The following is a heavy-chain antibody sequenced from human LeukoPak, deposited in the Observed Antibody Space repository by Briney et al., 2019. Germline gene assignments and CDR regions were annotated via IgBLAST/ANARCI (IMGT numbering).Heavy chain of an antibody. CDR2: ISSSSSYI. Sequence: NSGGSLRPSCAASGFTFSSYSMNWVRQAPGKGLEWVSSISSSSSYIYYADSVKGRFTISRDNAKNSLYLQMNSLRAEDTAVYYCARDHPGGYEPFDYWGQGTLVTVSS. D-gene: IGHD5-12*01. CDR3: ARDHPGGYEPFDY. V-gene: IGHV3-21*01. CDR1: GFTFSSYS. J-gene: IGHJ4*02.